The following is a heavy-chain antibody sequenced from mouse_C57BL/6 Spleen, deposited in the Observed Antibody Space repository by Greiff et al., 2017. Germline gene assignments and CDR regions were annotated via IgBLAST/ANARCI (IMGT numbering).Heavy chain of an antibody. V-gene: IGHV1-18*01. Sequence: VQLRQSGPELVKPGASVKIPCKASGYTFTDYNMDWVKQSHGKGLEWIGDINPNNGGTIYNQKFKGKATLTVDKSSSTAYMELRSLTSEDTGVYYWARKGYWYFDVWGTGTTVTVSS. J-gene: IGHJ1*03. CDR1: GYTFTDYN. CDR2: INPNNGGT. CDR3: ARKGYWYFDV.